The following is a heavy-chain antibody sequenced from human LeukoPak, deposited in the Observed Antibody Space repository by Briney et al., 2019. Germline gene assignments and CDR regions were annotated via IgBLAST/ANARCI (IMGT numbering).Heavy chain of an antibody. CDR2: IHSGGTT. Sequence: GGSLRLSCAASGFTVSSNYMSWVRQAPGKGPECVSVIHSGGTTYFADSVKGRFTISRDNSKNTLYLQMNGLRVEDTAVYYCARDGYLGSGNNALDIWGQGTKVTVSS. D-gene: IGHD2-15*01. V-gene: IGHV3-66*01. J-gene: IGHJ3*02. CDR3: ARDGYLGSGNNALDI. CDR1: GFTVSSNY.